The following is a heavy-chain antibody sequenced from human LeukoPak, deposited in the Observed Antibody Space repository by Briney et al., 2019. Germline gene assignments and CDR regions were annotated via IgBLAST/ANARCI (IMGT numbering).Heavy chain of an antibody. CDR3: AKDLNIYCSGGSCYPFDY. D-gene: IGHD2-15*01. Sequence: GGSLRLSCAASGFTFSSYGMHWVRQAPGKGLEWVAVISYGGSNKYYADSVKGRFTISRDNSKNTLYLQMNSLRAEDTAVYYCAKDLNIYCSGGSCYPFDYWGQGTLVTVSS. CDR1: GFTFSSYG. CDR2: ISYGGSNK. V-gene: IGHV3-30*18. J-gene: IGHJ4*02.